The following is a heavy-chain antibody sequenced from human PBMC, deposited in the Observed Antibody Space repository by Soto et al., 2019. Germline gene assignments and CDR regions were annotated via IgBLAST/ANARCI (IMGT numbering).Heavy chain of an antibody. CDR3: ARTMTGHYYFAMDV. CDR2: IYFSGNT. V-gene: IGHV4-59*01. J-gene: IGHJ6*02. D-gene: IGHD3-3*01. Sequence: QVQLQESGPGLVKPSETLSLTCTVSDGSISPYYWCWIRQPPGTGLQWIGYIYFSGNTNYNPSLKSRVSISVDTSRNQFSLRLSSVTAADTAVYYCARTMTGHYYFAMDVWGQGTTVTVSS. CDR1: DGSISPYY.